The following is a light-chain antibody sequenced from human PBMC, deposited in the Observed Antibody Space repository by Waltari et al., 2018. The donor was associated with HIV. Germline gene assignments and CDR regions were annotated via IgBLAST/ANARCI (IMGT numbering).Light chain of an antibody. CDR3: ATWDDILSGYL. V-gene: IGLV1-47*01. CDR1: NSNIGRNF. Sequence: QSVPTQPPSASGTPGQRVAISCSGSNSNIGRNFVYWYQQLPGTAPKLLLYKDKQRPSGVPERFSASKSGSSSSLAISGLRSEDEAEYYCATWDDILSGYLFGTGTKVTVL. CDR2: KDK. J-gene: IGLJ1*01.